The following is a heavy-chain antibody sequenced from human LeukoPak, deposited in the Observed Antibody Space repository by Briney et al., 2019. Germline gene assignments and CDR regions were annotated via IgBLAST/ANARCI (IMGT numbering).Heavy chain of an antibody. D-gene: IGHD3-10*01. V-gene: IGHV3-30-3*01. CDR3: ARAPGRNDAFDI. Sequence: PGGSLRLSCAASGFTLSSYAMHWVRQAPGKGLEWVAVISYDGSNKYYADSVKGRFTISRDNSKNTLYLQMNSLRAEDTAVYYCARAPGRNDAFDIWGQGTMVTVSS. CDR1: GFTLSSYA. J-gene: IGHJ3*02. CDR2: ISYDGSNK.